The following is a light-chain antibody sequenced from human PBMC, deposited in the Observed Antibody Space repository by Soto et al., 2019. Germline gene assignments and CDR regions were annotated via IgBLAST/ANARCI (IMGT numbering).Light chain of an antibody. CDR2: KAS. V-gene: IGKV1-5*03. J-gene: IGKJ4*01. Sequence: DIQMTQSPSTLSASVGDRVTITCRASQSISYWLAWYQQKPGKAPTVLIYKASTFESGVPSRFSGSGSGTEFTLTISSLQPDDFATYYCQQYNSYSITFGGGTKVEMK. CDR1: QSISYW. CDR3: QQYNSYSIT.